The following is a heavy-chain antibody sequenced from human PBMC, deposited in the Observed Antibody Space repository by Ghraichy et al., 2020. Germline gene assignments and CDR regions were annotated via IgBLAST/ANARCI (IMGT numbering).Heavy chain of an antibody. CDR1: GFTFSDFY. J-gene: IGHJ4*02. Sequence: GGSLRLSCAASGFTFSDFYMSWIRQAPGKGLECISYISDTAGTTIYYADSVEGRFTTTRDNAKNSLYLQKNSLRAEDTAAYYCARAVGSGYTYGYGDIWGQGTLVTVSS. D-gene: IGHD5-18*01. CDR3: ARAVGSGYTYGYGDI. CDR2: ISDTAGTTI. V-gene: IGHV3-11*01.